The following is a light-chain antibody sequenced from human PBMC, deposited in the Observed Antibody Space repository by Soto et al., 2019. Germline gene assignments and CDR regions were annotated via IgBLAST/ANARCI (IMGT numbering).Light chain of an antibody. J-gene: IGKJ4*01. Sequence: EIVLTQSPGTLSLSPGERVTLSCRASQSVSSNYSAWYQQKPGQAPSLLIYGASNRATGIADRFSGSGSGTDFTLTISRLEPEDFAVYYCQQYGSSPSFGGGTKVDIK. CDR2: GAS. V-gene: IGKV3-20*01. CDR3: QQYGSSPS. CDR1: QSVSSNY.